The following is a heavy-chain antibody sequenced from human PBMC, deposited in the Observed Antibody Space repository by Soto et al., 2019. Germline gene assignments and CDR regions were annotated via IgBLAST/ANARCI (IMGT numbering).Heavy chain of an antibody. CDR2: INAGNGNT. Sequence: GASVKVSCKASGYTFSRYAIHWVRQAPGQRLEWMGWINAGNGNTKYSQKFEGRVTLTTDTSANTVYMELSSLRFEDTALYYCARDQQFRNWFDSWGQGTLVTVSS. D-gene: IGHD6-13*01. CDR3: ARDQQFRNWFDS. CDR1: GYTFSRYA. V-gene: IGHV1-3*01. J-gene: IGHJ5*01.